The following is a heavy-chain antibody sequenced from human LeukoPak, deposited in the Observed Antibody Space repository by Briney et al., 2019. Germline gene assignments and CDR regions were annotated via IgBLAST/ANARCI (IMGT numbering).Heavy chain of an antibody. CDR1: GFTFSSYA. V-gene: IGHV3-30-3*01. J-gene: IGHJ4*02. D-gene: IGHD4-17*01. CDR3: ARGDYGDHPPVLFDY. Sequence: GGSLRLSCAASGFTFSSYAMHWVRQAPGKGLEWVAVISYDGSNKYYADSVKGRFTISRDNSKNTLYLQMNSLRAEDTAVYYCARGDYGDHPPVLFDYWGQGTLVTVSS. CDR2: ISYDGSNK.